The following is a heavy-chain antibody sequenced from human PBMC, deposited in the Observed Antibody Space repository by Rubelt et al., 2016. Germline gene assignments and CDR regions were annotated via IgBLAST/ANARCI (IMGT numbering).Heavy chain of an antibody. Sequence: VQLVESGGGVVQPGGSLRLSCAASGFTFTTSGMTWIRQAPGKGLEWVSTIVYSGDHQYYADSVKGRFTISRDNGEQSLYLQMNSLRDEDTAVYYCARGGAAASFDYWGQGTQVTVSS. CDR2: IVYSGDHQ. D-gene: IGHD6-13*01. V-gene: IGHV3-21*02. J-gene: IGHJ4*02. CDR3: ARGGAAASFDY. CDR1: GFTFTTSG.